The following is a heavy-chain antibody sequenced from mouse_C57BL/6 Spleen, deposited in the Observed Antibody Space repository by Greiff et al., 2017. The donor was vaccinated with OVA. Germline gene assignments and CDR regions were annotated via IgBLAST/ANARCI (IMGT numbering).Heavy chain of an antibody. CDR2: IYPGDGDT. CDR3: ARSSLYDGYSMDY. V-gene: IGHV1-82*01. J-gene: IGHJ4*01. Sequence: VKLQESGPELVKPGASVKISCKASGYAFSSSWMNWVKQRPGKGLEWIGRIYPGDGDTNYNGKFKGKATLTADKSSSTAYMQLSSLTSEDSAVYFCARSSLYDGYSMDYWGQGTSVTVSS. D-gene: IGHD2-3*01. CDR1: GYAFSSSW.